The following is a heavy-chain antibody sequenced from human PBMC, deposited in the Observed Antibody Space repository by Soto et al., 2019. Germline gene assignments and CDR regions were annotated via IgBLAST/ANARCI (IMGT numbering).Heavy chain of an antibody. V-gene: IGHV3-30-3*01. J-gene: IGHJ4*01. CDR2: ISHNDEPKI. D-gene: IGHD3-10*01. CDR3: ARGVRAETYYNAFDY. Sequence: QVQLVESGGGVVQPGSSLRLSCAASGFSFKNYAFHWVRQAPGKGLEWVALISHNDEPKIFYADSVQGRFTISRDNFKNTVSLQRNSLRDEDTAVKHCARGVRAETYYNAFDYWGQGTQVTVSS. CDR1: GFSFKNYA.